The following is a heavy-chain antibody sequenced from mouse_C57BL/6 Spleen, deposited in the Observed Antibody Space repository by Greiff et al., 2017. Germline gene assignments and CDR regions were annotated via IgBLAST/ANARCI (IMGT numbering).Heavy chain of an antibody. CDR1: GYTFTSYW. D-gene: IGHD4-1*02. V-gene: IGHV1-55*01. Sequence: QVQLKQSGAELVKPGASVKMSCKASGYTFTSYWITWVKQRPGQGLEWIGDIYPGSGSTNYNEKFKSKATLTVDTSSSTAYMQLSSLTSEDSAVYYCARPNWEGYYAMDYWGQGTSVTVSS. CDR3: ARPNWEGYYAMDY. CDR2: IYPGSGST. J-gene: IGHJ4*01.